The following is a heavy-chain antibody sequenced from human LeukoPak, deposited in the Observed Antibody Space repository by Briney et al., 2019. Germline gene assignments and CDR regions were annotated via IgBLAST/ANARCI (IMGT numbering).Heavy chain of an antibody. V-gene: IGHV3-15*01. D-gene: IGHD3-16*02. CDR2: IKSKADGGIT. J-gene: IGHJ4*02. CDR1: GFTFSNAW. CDR3: TWGSYRDQVDY. Sequence: PGGSLRLSCAAFGFTFSNAWMSWVRQVPGKGLEWVGRIKSKADGGITDYAAPVKGRFTISRDDSKNTLYLQMNSLKIEDTAVYYCTWGSYRDQVDYWGQGTLVTVSS.